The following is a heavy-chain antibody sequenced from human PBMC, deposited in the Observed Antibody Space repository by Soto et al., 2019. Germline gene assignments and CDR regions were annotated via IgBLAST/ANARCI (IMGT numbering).Heavy chain of an antibody. CDR1: GYSFTSYW. V-gene: IGHV5-51*01. J-gene: IGHJ6*02. D-gene: IGHD6-13*01. Sequence: GESLKISCKGSGYSFTSYWIGWVRQMPGKGLEWMGIIYPGDSDTRYSPSFQGQVTISADKSISTAYLQWSSLKASDTAMYYCVSDSSSWTRNYYYYYGMDVWGQGTTVTVSS. CDR2: IYPGDSDT. CDR3: VSDSSSWTRNYYYYYGMDV.